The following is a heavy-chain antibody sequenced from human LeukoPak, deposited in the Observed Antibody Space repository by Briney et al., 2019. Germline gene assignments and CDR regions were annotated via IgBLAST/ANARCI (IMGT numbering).Heavy chain of an antibody. D-gene: IGHD2-15*01. CDR1: SGSISSSSYY. CDR3: ARGPCSGGSCHCFDY. CDR2: IYYSGST. V-gene: IGHV4-39*07. J-gene: IGHJ4*02. Sequence: SETLSLTCTVSSGSISSSSYYWGWIRQPPGKGLEWIGRIYYSGSTYYNPSLKSRVTISVDTSKNQFSLKLSSVTAADTAVYYCARGPCSGGSCHCFDYWGQGTLVTVSS.